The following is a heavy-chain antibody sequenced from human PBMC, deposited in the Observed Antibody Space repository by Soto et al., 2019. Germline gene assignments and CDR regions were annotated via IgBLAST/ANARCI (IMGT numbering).Heavy chain of an antibody. Sequence: GASVKVSCKASGGTFSSYAISWVRQAPGQGLEWMGGIIPIFGTANYAQKFQGRVTITADKSTSTAYMELSSLRSEDTAVYYCARDCRIAAAATWSFDPWGQGTLVTVSS. CDR1: GGTFSSYA. CDR3: ARDCRIAAAATWSFDP. CDR2: IIPIFGTA. D-gene: IGHD6-13*01. V-gene: IGHV1-69*06. J-gene: IGHJ5*02.